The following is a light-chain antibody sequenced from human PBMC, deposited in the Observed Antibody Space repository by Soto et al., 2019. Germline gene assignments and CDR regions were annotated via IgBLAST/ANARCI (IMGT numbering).Light chain of an antibody. CDR3: QQFSAKWT. CDR1: ESITSW. J-gene: IGKJ1*01. Sequence: DIQMTQSPSTVSAPVGDRVTITCRASESITSWLAWFQQKPGKAPKLLIQKATILESGVPSRFSGSESGTGFSHTISSLQPDDFATSFCQQFSAKWTVGQAPKAEIK. V-gene: IGKV1-5*03. CDR2: KAT.